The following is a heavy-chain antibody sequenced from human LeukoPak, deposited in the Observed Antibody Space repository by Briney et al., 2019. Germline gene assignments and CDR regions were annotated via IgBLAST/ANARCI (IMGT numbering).Heavy chain of an antibody. CDR3: ARDLRRYCSGGSCYRASDY. V-gene: IGHV1-69*13. D-gene: IGHD2-15*01. CDR1: GGTFSSYA. Sequence: SVKVSCKASGGTFSSYAISWVRQAPGQGLEWMGGIIPIFGTANYAQKFQGRVTITADESTSTAYMELSSLRSEDTAVYYCARDLRRYCSGGSCYRASDYWGQGTLVTVSS. CDR2: IIPIFGTA. J-gene: IGHJ4*02.